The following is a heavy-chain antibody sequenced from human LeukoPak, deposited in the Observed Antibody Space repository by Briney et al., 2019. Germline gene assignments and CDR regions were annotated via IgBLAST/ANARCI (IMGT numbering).Heavy chain of an antibody. V-gene: IGHV4-34*01. J-gene: IGHJ5*02. Sequence: SETLSLTCAVYGGSFSGYYWSWIRQPPGKGLKWIGVINHSGSTNYNPSLKSRVTISVDTSKNQFSLKLSSVTAADTAVYYCARAIVLMVYAPTNWFDHWGQGTLVIVSS. CDR1: GGSFSGYY. CDR3: ARAIVLMVYAPTNWFDH. D-gene: IGHD2-8*01. CDR2: INHSGST.